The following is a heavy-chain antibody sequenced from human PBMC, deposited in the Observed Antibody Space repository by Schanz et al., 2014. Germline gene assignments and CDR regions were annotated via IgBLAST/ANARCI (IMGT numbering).Heavy chain of an antibody. V-gene: IGHV3-7*01. Sequence: EVQLVESGGGLVQPGGSLRLSCAASGLTFSNHAMSWVRQAPGKGLEWVANINQDGSDKSYVDSVRGRFTISRDNAKNSLYLQLNSLTAEDTAVYHCARDSRYCTGVDCKGDAFDLWGQGTLVTVSS. CDR2: INQDGSDK. CDR3: ARDSRYCTGVDCKGDAFDL. D-gene: IGHD2-8*02. CDR1: GLTFSNHA. J-gene: IGHJ3*01.